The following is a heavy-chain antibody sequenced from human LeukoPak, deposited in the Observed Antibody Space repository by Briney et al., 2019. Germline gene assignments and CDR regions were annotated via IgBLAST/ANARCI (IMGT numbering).Heavy chain of an antibody. CDR1: GFTFSSYS. J-gene: IGHJ4*02. V-gene: IGHV3-21*01. CDR2: ISSSSSYI. CDR3: ARAGRGLRYFDWLTYDY. Sequence: GGSLRLSCAASGFTFSSYSMNWVRQAPGKGLEWVSSISSSSSYIYYADSVKGRFTISRDNAKNTLYLQMNSLRAEDTAVYYCARAGRGLRYFDWLTYDYWGQGTLVTVSS. D-gene: IGHD3-9*01.